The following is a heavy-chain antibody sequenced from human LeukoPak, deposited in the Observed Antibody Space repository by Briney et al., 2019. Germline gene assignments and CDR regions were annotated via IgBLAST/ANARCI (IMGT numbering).Heavy chain of an antibody. CDR2: FTAYGGT. CDR1: GFIFSDYT. J-gene: IGHJ5*02. D-gene: IGHD4-23*01. CDR3: AKGSTGGKVNWFDP. Sequence: GGSLGLSCAASGFIFSDYTMMWVRRAPGKGLQWVATFTAYGGTHYAASVKGRFAISRDNSRDTVSLYMNSLRVEDTAMYYCAKGSTGGKVNWFDPWGPGTLVTVSS. V-gene: IGHV3-23*01.